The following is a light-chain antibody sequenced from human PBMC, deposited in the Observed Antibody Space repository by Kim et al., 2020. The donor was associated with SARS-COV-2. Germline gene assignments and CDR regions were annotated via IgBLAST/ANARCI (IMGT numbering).Light chain of an antibody. J-gene: IGKJ4*01. CDR3: QQYDSVPLT. Sequence: DIQMTQSPSSLSASVGDRVTITCQASQDINKYLSWYQQKPGKAPQLLIYDASKLDTGVPSRFSGSGSGTDFTFTISSLQPEDFATYCCQQYDSVPLTFGGGTKVDIK. CDR1: QDINKY. CDR2: DAS. V-gene: IGKV1-33*01.